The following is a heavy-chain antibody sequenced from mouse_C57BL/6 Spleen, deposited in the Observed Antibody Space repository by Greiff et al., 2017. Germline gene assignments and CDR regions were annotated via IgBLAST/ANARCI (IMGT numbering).Heavy chain of an antibody. Sequence: QVQLQQSGAELVKPGASVKMSCKASGYNFTSYWITWVKQRPGQGLEWIGDIYPGSGSTNYNEKFKSKATLTVDTSSSTAVMQLSSLTSEDSAVYYWAREGDAIDYWGQGTSVTVSS. V-gene: IGHV1-55*01. J-gene: IGHJ4*01. CDR1: GYNFTSYW. CDR2: IYPGSGST. CDR3: AREGDAIDY.